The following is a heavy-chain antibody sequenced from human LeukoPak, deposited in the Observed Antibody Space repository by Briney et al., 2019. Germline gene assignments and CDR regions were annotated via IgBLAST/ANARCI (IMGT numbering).Heavy chain of an antibody. J-gene: IGHJ4*02. CDR2: ISAYNGNT. CDR3: ARESLYGDYVRDC. CDR1: GYTFTSYG. Sequence: ASVKVSCKASGYTFTSYGISWVRQAPGQGLEWMGWISAYNGNTTYAQKLQGRVTMTTDTSTSTADMELRSLRSDDTAVYYCARESLYGDYVRDCWGQGTLVTVSS. D-gene: IGHD4-17*01. V-gene: IGHV1-18*01.